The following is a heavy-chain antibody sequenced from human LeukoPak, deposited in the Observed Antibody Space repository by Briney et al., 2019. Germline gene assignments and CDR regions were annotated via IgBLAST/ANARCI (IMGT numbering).Heavy chain of an antibody. D-gene: IGHD6-19*01. CDR1: GFTFSNYW. V-gene: IGHV3-23*01. CDR3: AKDSSGWYSDWFDP. Sequence: AGGSLRLSCEGSGFTFSNYWMGWVRQAPGKGLEWVSAISGSGGSTYYADSVKGRFTISRDNSKNTLYLQMNSLRAEDTAVYYCAKDSSGWYSDWFDPWGQGTLVTVSS. CDR2: ISGSGGST. J-gene: IGHJ5*02.